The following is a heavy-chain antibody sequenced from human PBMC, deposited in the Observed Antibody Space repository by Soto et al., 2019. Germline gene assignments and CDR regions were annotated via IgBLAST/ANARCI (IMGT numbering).Heavy chain of an antibody. CDR3: LRDYSGWFDF. CDR2: ISYDGTSE. CDR1: RFTFSSYP. D-gene: IGHD3-10*01. J-gene: IGHJ5*01. Sequence: QVQLVESGGGVVQPGRSLRLSCAASRFTFSSYPIHWVRQAPGKGLEWVGSISYDGTSEDFADSLRGRFTLSRDNSKNMLWLQMNSLRSEDTAVYYCLRDYSGWFDFWGQGTLVTVSS. V-gene: IGHV3-30-3*01.